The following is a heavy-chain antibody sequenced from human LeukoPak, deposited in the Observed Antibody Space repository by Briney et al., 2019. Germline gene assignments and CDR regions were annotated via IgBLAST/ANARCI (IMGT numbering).Heavy chain of an antibody. CDR3: ARGGGLICDY. D-gene: IGHD2-8*01. V-gene: IGHV4-59*01. CDR2: IYYSGST. Sequence: SETLSLTRTVPGGSITSYYWSWIRPPPGKGVEWIGYIYYSGSTNYNPSLKSRVTVSVDTSNNQYSLKLSSVTAADTAVYYCARGGGLICDYGGQGTRVTVSS. CDR1: GGSITSYY. J-gene: IGHJ4*02.